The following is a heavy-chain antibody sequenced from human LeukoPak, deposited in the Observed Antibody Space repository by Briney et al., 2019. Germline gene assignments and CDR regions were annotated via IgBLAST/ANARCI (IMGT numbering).Heavy chain of an antibody. J-gene: IGHJ4*02. CDR3: TRDPRRLDY. CDR2: ISGNSGDI. Sequence: GGSLRLSCTVSGFTFSDYYMTWVRQAPGKGLEWLSYISGNSGDINYLDSVRGRFTVSRDNAKNSLYLQMNSLRVEDTAVYYCTRDPRRLDYLGQGALVTVSS. CDR1: GFTFSDYY. V-gene: IGHV3-11*05.